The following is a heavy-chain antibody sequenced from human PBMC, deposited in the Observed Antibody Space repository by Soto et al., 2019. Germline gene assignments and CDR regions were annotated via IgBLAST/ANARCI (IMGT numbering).Heavy chain of an antibody. V-gene: IGHV3-30-3*01. CDR2: ISYDGSNK. CDR3: ARAPAPNYYDSSGYFGS. D-gene: IGHD3-22*01. Sequence: XGSLILSCTAAGFTFSSYAMHWVRKAPGKGLEWVAVISYDGSNKYYADSVKGRFTISRDNSKNTLYLQMNSLRAEDTAVYYCARAPAPNYYDSSGYFGSWGHGTLVTVSS. CDR1: GFTFSSYA. J-gene: IGHJ5*01.